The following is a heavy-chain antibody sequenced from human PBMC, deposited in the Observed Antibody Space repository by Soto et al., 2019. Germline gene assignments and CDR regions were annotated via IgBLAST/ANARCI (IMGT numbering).Heavy chain of an antibody. D-gene: IGHD3-10*01. CDR1: GYTSASYG. V-gene: IGHV1-18*01. Sequence: GASVKVSCKASGYTSASYGISWVRQAPGQGLEWMGWISAYNGNTNYAQKLQGRVTMTTDTSTSTAYMELRSLRSDDTAVYYCARGNYYGSGTPRMDVWGQGTTVTVSS. J-gene: IGHJ6*02. CDR2: ISAYNGNT. CDR3: ARGNYYGSGTPRMDV.